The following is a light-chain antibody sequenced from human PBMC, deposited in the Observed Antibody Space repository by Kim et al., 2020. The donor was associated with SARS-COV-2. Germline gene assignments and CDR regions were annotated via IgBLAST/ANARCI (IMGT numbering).Light chain of an antibody. Sequence: DIQMTQSPSTLSASVGDRVTITCRASQTINSWLAWYQQKPGKAPKLLIYTASSLESGVPSRFSGSGSGTEFTLTISSLQPDDFATYYCQQYIYYPLTFGGGTKVDIK. CDR1: QTINSW. V-gene: IGKV1-5*03. CDR2: TAS. J-gene: IGKJ4*01. CDR3: QQYIYYPLT.